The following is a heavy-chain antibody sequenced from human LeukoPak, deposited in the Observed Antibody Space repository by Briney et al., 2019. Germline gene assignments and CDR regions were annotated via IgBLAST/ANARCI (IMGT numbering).Heavy chain of an antibody. Sequence: GALRLSCTVSGFTFSTYAMNWVRQAPGKGLEWVSTISDSGGRSYYADSVKGRFTISRDNSKNTLYLQMNSLRAEDTAVYYCAKLSDYWGQGTLVTVSP. V-gene: IGHV3-23*01. CDR1: GFTFSTYA. CDR3: AKLSDY. CDR2: ISDSGGRS. J-gene: IGHJ4*02.